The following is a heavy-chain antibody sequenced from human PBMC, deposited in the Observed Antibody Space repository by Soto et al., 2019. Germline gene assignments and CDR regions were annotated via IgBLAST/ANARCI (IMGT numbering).Heavy chain of an antibody. Sequence: PSETLSLTCTVSSAYITTSDYYWTWIRQRPGKGLEWIGYIYYSGSTYYNPSLKSRVSISVDTSKSQFSLKLSSVTAADTAVYYCATGDGTRYYHYYGMDVWGQGTTVTVSS. CDR1: SAYITTSDYY. V-gene: IGHV4-31*03. CDR3: ATGDGTRYYHYYGMDV. J-gene: IGHJ6*02. CDR2: IYYSGST.